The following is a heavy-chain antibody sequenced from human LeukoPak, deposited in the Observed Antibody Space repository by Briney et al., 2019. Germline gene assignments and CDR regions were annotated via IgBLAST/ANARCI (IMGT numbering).Heavy chain of an antibody. V-gene: IGHV1-18*01. Sequence: ASVKVSCKASGYTFTSYGISWVRQAPGQGLEWMGWISAYNGNTNYAQKLQGRVTMTTDTSTSTAYMELRSLRSDDTAVYYCARYYDSSGLYYFDYWGQGTLSPSPQ. J-gene: IGHJ4*02. D-gene: IGHD3-22*01. CDR2: ISAYNGNT. CDR3: ARYYDSSGLYYFDY. CDR1: GYTFTSYG.